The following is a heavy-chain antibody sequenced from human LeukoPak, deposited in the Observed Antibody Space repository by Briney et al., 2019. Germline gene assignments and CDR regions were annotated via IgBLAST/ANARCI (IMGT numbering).Heavy chain of an antibody. J-gene: IGHJ4*02. V-gene: IGHV5-10-1*01. CDR1: GYTFTNNW. Sequence: GESLKISCKGSGYTFTNNWISWVRQMPGKGLEWMGRINPSDSNTDYSPSFQGHVTISADKSINTVYLQWGSLKASDTAMYYYARGHGWVDYWGQGALVTVSS. D-gene: IGHD6-19*01. CDR2: INPSDSNT. CDR3: ARGHGWVDY.